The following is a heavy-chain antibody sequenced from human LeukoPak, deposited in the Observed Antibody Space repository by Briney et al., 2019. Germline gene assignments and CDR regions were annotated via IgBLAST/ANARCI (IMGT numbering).Heavy chain of an antibody. CDR2: INHSGST. J-gene: IGHJ4*02. CDR1: GGSFGGYY. Sequence: KPSETLSLTCAVYGGSFGGYYWSWIRQPPGKGLEWIGEINHSGSTNYNPSLKSRVTLSVDTSKNQFSLKLSSVTAADTAVYYCARGRGYNSFDYWGQGTLVTVSS. CDR3: ARGRGYNSFDY. V-gene: IGHV4-34*01. D-gene: IGHD2/OR15-2a*01.